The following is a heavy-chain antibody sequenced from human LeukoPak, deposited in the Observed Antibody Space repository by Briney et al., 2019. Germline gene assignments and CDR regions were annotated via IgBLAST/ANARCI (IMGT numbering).Heavy chain of an antibody. CDR2: ISSSSSYI. Sequence: GGSLRLSCAASGFTFSSYTMNWVRQAPGKGLEWVSAISSSSSYIYYADSGKGRFTISRDNAKNSLYLQMNSLRAEDRAVYYCAELGITMIGGVWGKGTTVTISS. D-gene: IGHD3-10*02. CDR3: AELGITMIGGV. J-gene: IGHJ6*04. CDR1: GFTFSSYT. V-gene: IGHV3-21*01.